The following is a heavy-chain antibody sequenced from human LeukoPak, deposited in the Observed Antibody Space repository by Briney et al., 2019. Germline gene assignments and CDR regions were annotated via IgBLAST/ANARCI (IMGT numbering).Heavy chain of an antibody. D-gene: IGHD3-22*01. CDR3: ATFDITMIVVVDY. Sequence: SETLSLTCTVSGGSISSSSYYWGWIRQPPGKGLEWIGSIYYSGSTYYNPSLKSRVTISVDTSKNQFSLKLSSVTAADTAVYYCATFDITMIVVVDYWGQGTLVTVSS. V-gene: IGHV4-39*07. CDR1: GGSISSSSYY. CDR2: IYYSGST. J-gene: IGHJ4*02.